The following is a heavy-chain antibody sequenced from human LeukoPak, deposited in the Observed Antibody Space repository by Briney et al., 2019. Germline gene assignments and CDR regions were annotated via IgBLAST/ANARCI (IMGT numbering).Heavy chain of an antibody. CDR1: GFSFSSKF. CDR2: IDTGGYT. CDR3: ATESSAALDY. J-gene: IGHJ4*02. Sequence: PGGSLRLSCATSGFSFSSKFLNWVRQAPGKGLQYVSSIDTGGYTYYADSVKGRFTISRDNAKNSLYLQMNSLRSEDTSVYFCATESSAALDYWGQGTLVTASS. D-gene: IGHD6-13*01. V-gene: IGHV3-69-1*01.